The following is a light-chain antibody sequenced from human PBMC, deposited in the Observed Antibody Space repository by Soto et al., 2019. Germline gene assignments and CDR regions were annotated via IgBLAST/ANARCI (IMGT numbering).Light chain of an antibody. J-gene: IGKJ1*01. CDR3: QYYDNYSWT. CDR1: QSIGVW. Sequence: DIQLTQSPSTLSASVGDRVTITCRASQSIGVWLTWYQQKPGKAPNFLIYKTSNLESGVPSRFSGSGSGTEFTLTISILQPDDFPTDHAQYYDNYSWTFGQGTKVEIK. V-gene: IGKV1-5*03. CDR2: KTS.